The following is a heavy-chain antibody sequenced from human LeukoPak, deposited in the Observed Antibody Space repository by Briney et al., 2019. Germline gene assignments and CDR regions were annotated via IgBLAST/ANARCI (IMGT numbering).Heavy chain of an antibody. J-gene: IGHJ4*02. Sequence: PGGSLRLSCAASGLTFRTYGMHWVRQAPGKGLEWVAFITYNGNNKYYADSMKGRFTISRDNSKNTLYLQMNSLRGEDTAVYYCANLDVAGPDYWGQGTLVTVSS. CDR3: ANLDVAGPDY. D-gene: IGHD6-19*01. V-gene: IGHV3-30*02. CDR1: GLTFRTYG. CDR2: ITYNGNNK.